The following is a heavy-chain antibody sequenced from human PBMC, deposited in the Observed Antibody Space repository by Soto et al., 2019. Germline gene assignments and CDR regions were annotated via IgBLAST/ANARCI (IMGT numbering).Heavy chain of an antibody. V-gene: IGHV3-15*02. Sequence: ESGGALVKPGESLTLSCAASGFTFNSAWVTWVRQAPGKGLEWVGRIKSWTDGGRVDTAAPVKGRFTIARDDSKNTFYLQMNSLKSEDTAVYYCTTWRRDKSCTSVSCYGDGAYWGQGTLVTVSS. J-gene: IGHJ4*02. CDR2: IKSWTDGGRV. CDR1: GFTFNSAW. D-gene: IGHD2-2*01. CDR3: TTWRRDKSCTSVSCYGDGAY.